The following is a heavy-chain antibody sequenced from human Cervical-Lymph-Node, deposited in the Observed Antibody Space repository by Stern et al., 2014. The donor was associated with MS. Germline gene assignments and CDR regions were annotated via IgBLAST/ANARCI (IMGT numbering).Heavy chain of an antibody. CDR1: GSTFSKSA. J-gene: IGHJ6*02. CDR3: VRTESFYYYDGMDV. CDR2: ISHDGSNK. Sequence: VQLVESGGGVVPPGRSLRLSCADSGSTFSKSAMHWVRQAPGKGLEWVAVISHDGSNKQYGDSVKVRLAISRDNSRNTLSLEIYSLRAEDTAVYYCVRTESFYYYDGMDVWGHGTTVIVSS. V-gene: IGHV3-30*09.